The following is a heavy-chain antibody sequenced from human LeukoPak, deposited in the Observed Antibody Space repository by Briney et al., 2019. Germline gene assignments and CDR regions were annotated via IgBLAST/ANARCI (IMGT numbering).Heavy chain of an antibody. V-gene: IGHV3-23*01. CDR1: GFTFSSYA. Sequence: PGGSLRLSCAASGFTFSSYAMSWVRQAPGKGLEWVSGISDSGGSTYYADSVKGRSTISRDNSKNTLYLQMNSLRAEDTAVYYCAKGFYYFDYWGQGTLVTVSS. D-gene: IGHD3-10*01. CDR2: ISDSGGST. J-gene: IGHJ4*02. CDR3: AKGFYYFDY.